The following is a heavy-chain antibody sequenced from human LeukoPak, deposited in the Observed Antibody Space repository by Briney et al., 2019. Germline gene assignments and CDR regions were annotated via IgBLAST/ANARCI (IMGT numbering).Heavy chain of an antibody. V-gene: IGHV4-39*07. CDR2: IHYTGKT. CDR3: AKSLLGFDGKVDY. Sequence: SETLSLTCTVSGGSIGSNSFYWGWIRQPPGKGLEWIGSIHYTGKTYYNPSLKSRVLISIDTSKNNFSLKLNSATAADTAVYYCAKSLLGFDGKVDYWGQGTLVTVSS. D-gene: IGHD3-10*01. J-gene: IGHJ4*02. CDR1: GGSIGSNSFY.